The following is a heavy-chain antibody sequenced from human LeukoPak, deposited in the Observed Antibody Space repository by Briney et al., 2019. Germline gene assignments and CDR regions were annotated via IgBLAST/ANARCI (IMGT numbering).Heavy chain of an antibody. D-gene: IGHD6-13*01. CDR3: ARDVRIAAAGYDY. J-gene: IGHJ4*02. CDR2: ISSSSSYI. V-gene: IGHV3-21*01. Sequence: PGGSLRLSCAASGFTFSSYSMNWVRQAPGKGLEWVSSISSSSSYIYYADSVKGRFTISRDNAKNSLYLQMNSLRAEDTAVYYCARDVRIAAAGYDYWGQGTLVTVSS. CDR1: GFTFSSYS.